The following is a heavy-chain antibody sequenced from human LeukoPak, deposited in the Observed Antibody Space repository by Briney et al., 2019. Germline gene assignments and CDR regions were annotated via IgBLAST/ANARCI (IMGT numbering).Heavy chain of an antibody. D-gene: IGHD3-10*01. CDR1: GFTFSSYA. Sequence: GGSLRLSCAASGFTFSSYAMSWVRQAPGKGLEWVSAISGSGGSTYYADSVKGRFTISRDNSKNTLYLQMNSLRAEDTAVYYCARLLPYYYGSGPLEYWGQGTLVTVSS. J-gene: IGHJ4*02. CDR2: ISGSGGST. V-gene: IGHV3-23*01. CDR3: ARLLPYYYGSGPLEY.